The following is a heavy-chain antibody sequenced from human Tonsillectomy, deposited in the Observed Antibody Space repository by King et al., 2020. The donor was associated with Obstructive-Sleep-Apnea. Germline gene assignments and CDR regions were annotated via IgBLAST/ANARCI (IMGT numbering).Heavy chain of an antibody. Sequence: QLVQSGGGVVQPGRSLRLSCASSGFTFSSDAMHWVGQVPGKGLEGVAVRAKGGVNKYEADSVKGLFTIPRYNSNKTLYLQLNSLRVEDTAVYYCAGGRVGDTAVVTRQHTLSFDYWGQGTLATVSS. CDR3: AGGRVGDTAVVTRQHTLSFDY. CDR1: GFTFSSDA. V-gene: IGHV3-30-3*01. CDR2: RAKGGVNK. J-gene: IGHJ4*02. D-gene: IGHD5-18*01.